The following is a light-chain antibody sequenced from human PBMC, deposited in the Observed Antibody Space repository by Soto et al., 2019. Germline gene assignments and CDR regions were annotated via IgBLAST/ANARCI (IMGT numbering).Light chain of an antibody. CDR1: SSDVGGYNY. V-gene: IGLV2-8*01. Sequence: TQPPPPSRCPGPSVTPSPPGNSSDVGGYNYVSWYQQHPGKAPKLMIYEVSKRPSGVPDRFSGSKSGNTASLTVSGLQAEDEADYYCSSYAGSNNYVFGTGTKVTVL. J-gene: IGLJ1*01. CDR2: EVS. CDR3: SSYAGSNNYV.